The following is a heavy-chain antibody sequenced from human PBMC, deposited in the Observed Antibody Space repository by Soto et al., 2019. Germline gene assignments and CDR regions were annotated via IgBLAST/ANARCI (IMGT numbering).Heavy chain of an antibody. Sequence: SLRLSCAASGFTFSDYYMSWIRQAPGTGLEWVSYISSSSSYTNYADSVKVRFTISRDNAKNSLYLQMNSLRAEDTAVYYCARAERGYSYNVHAFDIWGQGTMVTVSS. CDR3: ARAERGYSYNVHAFDI. CDR1: GFTFSDYY. J-gene: IGHJ3*02. V-gene: IGHV3-11*06. CDR2: ISSSSSYT. D-gene: IGHD5-18*01.